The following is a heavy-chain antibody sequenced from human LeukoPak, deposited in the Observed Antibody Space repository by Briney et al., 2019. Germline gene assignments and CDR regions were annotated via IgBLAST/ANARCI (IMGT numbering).Heavy chain of an antibody. V-gene: IGHV4-30-4*01. CDR2: IYYSGST. CDR1: GGSISSGDYY. Sequence: SQTLSLTCTVSGGSISSGDYYWSWIRQPPGTGLEWIGYIYYSGSTYDNPSLKGRVTISVNTSKNQFSLKLSSVTAADTAVYYCARESSGEYYFDYWGQRTLVTVSS. CDR3: ARESSGEYYFDY. J-gene: IGHJ4*02. D-gene: IGHD3-10*01.